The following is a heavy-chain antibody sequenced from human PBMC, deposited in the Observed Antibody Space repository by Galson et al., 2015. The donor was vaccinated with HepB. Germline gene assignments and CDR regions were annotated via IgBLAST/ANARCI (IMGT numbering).Heavy chain of an antibody. CDR2: IPYEGNNK. CDR3: ARDYSPQLLLYDC. CDR1: GFIFSIYS. Sequence: SLRLSCAASGFIFSIYSMHWVRQAPGKGLEWVAAIPYEGNNKFYADSVKGRFTISRDNSKNTLYLQMNSLGTEDTAVYYCARDYSPQLLLYDCWGQGTRVTVSS. V-gene: IGHV3-30-3*01. D-gene: IGHD2-2*02. J-gene: IGHJ4*02.